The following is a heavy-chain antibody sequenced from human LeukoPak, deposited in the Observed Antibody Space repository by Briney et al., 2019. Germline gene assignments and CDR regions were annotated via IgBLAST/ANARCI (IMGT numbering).Heavy chain of an antibody. CDR1: GFTFSSYD. CDR3: GVAGRAPIDY. D-gene: IGHD6-19*01. J-gene: IGHJ4*02. CDR2: ISSSSSYI. Sequence: GGSLRLSCAASGFTFSSYDMSWVRLAPGKGLEWVSSISSSSSYIYYADSVKGRFTISRDNAKNSLYLQMNSLRAEDTAVYYCGVAGRAPIDYWGQGTLVTVSS. V-gene: IGHV3-21*01.